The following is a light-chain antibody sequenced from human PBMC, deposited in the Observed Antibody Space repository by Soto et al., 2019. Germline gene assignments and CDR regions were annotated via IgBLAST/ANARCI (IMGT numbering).Light chain of an antibody. V-gene: IGKV3-15*01. CDR1: QSVSGN. CDR3: QQYNNWPPT. Sequence: EIVMTQSPATLSVSPGERATLSCRSSQSVSGNLAWYQQKPGQAPRLLIYGASTRATGIPARFSRSGSGTAYTLTISSLDSDDFAVYYWQQYNNWPPTFGQGTKVEIK. CDR2: GAS. J-gene: IGKJ1*01.